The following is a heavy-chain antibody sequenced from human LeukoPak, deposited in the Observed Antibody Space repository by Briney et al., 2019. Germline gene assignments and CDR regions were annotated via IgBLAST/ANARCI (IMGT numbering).Heavy chain of an antibody. J-gene: IGHJ4*02. D-gene: IGHD3-22*01. CDR1: GFTFSSYA. Sequence: PGGSLRLSCAASGFTFSSYAMHWVRQAPGKGLEWVAVISYDGSNKYYADSVKGRFTISRDNSKNTLYLQMNSLRAEDTAVYYCAKDGVYDSSGYYDYWGQGTLVTVSS. V-gene: IGHV3-30*14. CDR2: ISYDGSNK. CDR3: AKDGVYDSSGYYDY.